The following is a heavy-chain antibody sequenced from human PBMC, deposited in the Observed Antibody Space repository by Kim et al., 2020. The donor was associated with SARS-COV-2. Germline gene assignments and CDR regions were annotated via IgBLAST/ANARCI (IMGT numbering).Heavy chain of an antibody. CDR1: GDSISSSSYY. Sequence: SETLSLTCTVSGDSISSSSYYWGWIRQPPGKGLEWIGSIYYSGSTYYNPSLKSRVTISVDTSKNQSSLKLSSVTAADTAVYYCARPGLYSYSNYFDYWGQGTLVTVSS. D-gene: IGHD5-18*01. J-gene: IGHJ4*02. CDR2: IYYSGST. V-gene: IGHV4-39*01. CDR3: ARPGLYSYSNYFDY.